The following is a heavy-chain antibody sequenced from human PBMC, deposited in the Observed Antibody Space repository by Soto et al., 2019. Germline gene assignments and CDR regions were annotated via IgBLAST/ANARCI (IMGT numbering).Heavy chain of an antibody. CDR3: ARWGGSSGWYRHDWFDP. CDR2: INHSGST. J-gene: IGHJ5*02. V-gene: IGHV4-34*01. Sequence: QVQLQQWGAGLLKPSETLSLTCAVYGGSFSGYYWSWIRQPPGKGLEWIGEINHSGSTNYNPSLKSRVTISVDTSKNQFSLKLSSVTAADTAVYYWARWGGSSGWYRHDWFDPWGQGTLVTVSS. D-gene: IGHD6-19*01. CDR1: GGSFSGYY.